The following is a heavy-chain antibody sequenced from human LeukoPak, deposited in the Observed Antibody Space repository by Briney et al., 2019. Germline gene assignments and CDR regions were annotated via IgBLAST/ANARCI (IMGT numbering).Heavy chain of an antibody. D-gene: IGHD6-13*01. J-gene: IGHJ4*02. CDR3: AGGIAAAGRGLDY. V-gene: IGHV4-30-2*02. CDR2: IYHSGST. CDR1: GGSISSGGYY. Sequence: SQTLSLTCTVSGGSISSGGYYWSWIRQPPGKGLEWIGYIYHSGSTYYNPSLKSRVTISVDTSKNQFSLKLSSVTAADTAVYYCAGGIAAAGRGLDYWGQGTLVTVSS.